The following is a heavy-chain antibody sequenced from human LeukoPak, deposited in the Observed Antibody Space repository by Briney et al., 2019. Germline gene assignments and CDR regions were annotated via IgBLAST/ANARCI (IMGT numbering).Heavy chain of an antibody. J-gene: IGHJ6*04. CDR3: AREPRHYGSGIPEGMDV. CDR2: ISSSGSTI. CDR1: GFTFSSYE. Sequence: PGGSLRLSCAASGFTFSSYETNWVRQAPGKGLEWVSYISSSGSTIYYADSVKGRFTISRDNGKNSLYLQMNNLRAEDTAVYYCAREPRHYGSGIPEGMDVWGKGTTVTVSS. D-gene: IGHD3-10*01. V-gene: IGHV3-48*03.